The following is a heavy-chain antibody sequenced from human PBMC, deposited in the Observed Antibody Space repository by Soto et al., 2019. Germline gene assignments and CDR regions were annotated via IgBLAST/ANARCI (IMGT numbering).Heavy chain of an antibody. D-gene: IGHD3-10*01. CDR1: GDSISRNGFF. Sequence: SETLSLTCTVSGDSISRNGFFWTWIRQHPGKGLEWIGYIYNSGSSYYNPSLKSRVIISVDMSKNHFSLNLTAVTAADTAVYYCARGTMLRGPGYYYAMDVWGQGTTVTVSS. V-gene: IGHV4-31*03. J-gene: IGHJ6*02. CDR2: IYNSGSS. CDR3: ARGTMLRGPGYYYAMDV.